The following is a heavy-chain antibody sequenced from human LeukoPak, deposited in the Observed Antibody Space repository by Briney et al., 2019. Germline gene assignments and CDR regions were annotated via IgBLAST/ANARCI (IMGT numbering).Heavy chain of an antibody. J-gene: IGHJ3*02. V-gene: IGHV3-7*01. Sequence: GGSLRLSCAASGFTFSDHWMTWVRQAPGKRLEWVANIKQDGSEKYYVDSVKGRFTVSRDNAKNSLYLQMNSLRAEDTAVYYCARDVKGITIFGVGISRAVAFDIWGQGTRVTVSS. D-gene: IGHD3-3*01. CDR2: IKQDGSEK. CDR3: ARDVKGITIFGVGISRAVAFDI. CDR1: GFTFSDHW.